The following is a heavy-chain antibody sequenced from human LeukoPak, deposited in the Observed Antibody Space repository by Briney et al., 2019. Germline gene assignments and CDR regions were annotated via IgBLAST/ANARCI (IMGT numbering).Heavy chain of an antibody. CDR3: ARHSRGRRYYDSSGYYLSDY. CDR2: IYPCDSDT. CDR1: GYSFTSYW. Sequence: EESLKISCKGSGYSFTSYWIGWVRQKPGKGLEWMGIIYPCDSDTRYNPSFQGQVTISADKSISTAYLQWSSLKASDTAMYYCARHSRGRRYYDSSGYYLSDYWGQGTLVTVSS. J-gene: IGHJ4*02. D-gene: IGHD3-22*01. V-gene: IGHV5-51*01.